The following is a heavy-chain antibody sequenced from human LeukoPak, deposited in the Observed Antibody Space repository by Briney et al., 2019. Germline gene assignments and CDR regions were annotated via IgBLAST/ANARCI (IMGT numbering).Heavy chain of an antibody. CDR2: IYYSGGT. D-gene: IGHD3-10*01. V-gene: IGHV4-59*01. J-gene: IGHJ3*02. CDR1: GGSISSYY. CDR3: ARAPGVYYGSGSYAFDI. Sequence: SETLSLTCTVSGGSISSYYWSWIRQPPGKGLEWIGYIYYSGGTNYNPSLKSRATISVDTSKNQFSLKLSSVTAADTAVYYCARAPGVYYGSGSYAFDIWGQGTMVTVSS.